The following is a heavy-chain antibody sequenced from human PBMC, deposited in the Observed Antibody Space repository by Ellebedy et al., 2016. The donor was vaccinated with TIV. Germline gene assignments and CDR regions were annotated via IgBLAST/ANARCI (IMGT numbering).Heavy chain of an antibody. CDR2: VSAYSGNT. J-gene: IGHJ6*02. D-gene: IGHD3-10*01. CDR3: ARYSGSGTYYRNGMDV. CDR1: VYTFIDYG. V-gene: IGHV1-18*01. Sequence: AASVKVSCKSSVYTFIDYGVTWLRQAPGQGLDWMGWVSAYSGNTNYAENLQGRVTMTTATSTDPAYMELRRLRSDDTAVYFCARYSGSGTYYRNGMDVWGQGTTVTVSS.